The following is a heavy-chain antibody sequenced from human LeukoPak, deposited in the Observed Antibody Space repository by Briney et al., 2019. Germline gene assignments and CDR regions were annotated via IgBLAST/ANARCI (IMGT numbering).Heavy chain of an antibody. CDR1: GGSISSYY. CDR2: IYTSGNT. D-gene: IGHD6-13*01. CDR3: AGGESYSSSYEDY. Sequence: QPSETLSLTCTVSGGSISSYYWSWLRQPAGKGLEGVGRIYTSGNTNYNPSLKSRVTMSVDTSKNQFSRKLSSVTAADTAVYYCAGGESYSSSYEDYWGQGTLVTVSS. J-gene: IGHJ4*02. V-gene: IGHV4-4*07.